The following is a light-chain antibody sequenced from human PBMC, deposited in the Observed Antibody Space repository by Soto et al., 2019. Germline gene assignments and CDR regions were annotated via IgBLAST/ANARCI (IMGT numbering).Light chain of an antibody. J-gene: IGKJ1*01. Sequence: DIQMTQSPSTLSASVGDRVTITCRASQSISSWLAWYQQKPGKAPKLLIYKASSLESGVPSRFSGSGSGTEFTFTISSLQPDDFATYYCQQYNSYWPFGQGTRVEIK. CDR3: QQYNSYWP. V-gene: IGKV1-5*03. CDR2: KAS. CDR1: QSISSW.